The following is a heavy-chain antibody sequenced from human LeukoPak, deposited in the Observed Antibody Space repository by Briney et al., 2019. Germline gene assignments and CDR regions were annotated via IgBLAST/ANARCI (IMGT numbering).Heavy chain of an antibody. D-gene: IGHD4-11*01. J-gene: IGHJ6*02. CDR2: IYHSGTS. CDR1: GVSISSGNW. Sequence: SGTLSLTCAVSGVSISSGNWWSWVRQTPGKGLEWIGEIYHSGTSTYNPSLESRVTISVDKSKNLYSLRLTSVSAAGTAVYYCARDLAVSGTYGMDVWGQGTTVIVSS. V-gene: IGHV4-4*02. CDR3: ARDLAVSGTYGMDV.